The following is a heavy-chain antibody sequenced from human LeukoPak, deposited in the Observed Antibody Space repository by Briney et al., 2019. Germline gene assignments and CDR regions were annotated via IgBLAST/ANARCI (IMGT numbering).Heavy chain of an antibody. Sequence: PVASVKVSCKASGYSFTSYAMHWVRQAPGQRLEWMGWINAGNGDTKYSQKFQGRVTITRDTSASIAYMEVSSLRSEDTAVYYCARVGYGGNSFDYWGQGTLVTVSS. CDR2: INAGNGDT. J-gene: IGHJ4*02. CDR1: GYSFTSYA. CDR3: ARVGYGGNSFDY. V-gene: IGHV1-3*01. D-gene: IGHD4-23*01.